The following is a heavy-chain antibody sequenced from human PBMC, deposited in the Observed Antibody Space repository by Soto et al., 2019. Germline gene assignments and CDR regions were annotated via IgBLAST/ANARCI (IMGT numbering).Heavy chain of an antibody. D-gene: IGHD2-8*02. CDR3: AATGGHYFGLDV. V-gene: IGHV1-18*01. J-gene: IGHJ6*02. Sequence: QVQLLQSGGEVQKPGASVKVSCNSSDHTFTYYGINWVRRAPGQGLEWMGWISGYNGNTKYAQKFQARVTLLADTRTRTAYMEMRSLTSDDTAVYFCAATGGHYFGLDVWGQGTTVTVSS. CDR2: ISGYNGNT. CDR1: DHTFTYYG.